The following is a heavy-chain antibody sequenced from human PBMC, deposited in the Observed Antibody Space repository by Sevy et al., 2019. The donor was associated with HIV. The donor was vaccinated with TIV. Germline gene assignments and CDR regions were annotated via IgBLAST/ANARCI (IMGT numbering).Heavy chain of an antibody. Sequence: GGSLRLSCAASGFTFSSYGMHWVRQAPGKGLEWVAVISYDGSYKYYVDSVKGRFTISRDNSKNTLYLQMNSLTTEDTAVYYCAKDHYSTSGTAGAFHIWGQGTMVTAS. D-gene: IGHD3-10*01. J-gene: IGHJ3*02. CDR3: AKDHYSTSGTAGAFHI. V-gene: IGHV3-30*18. CDR1: GFTFSSYG. CDR2: ISYDGSYK.